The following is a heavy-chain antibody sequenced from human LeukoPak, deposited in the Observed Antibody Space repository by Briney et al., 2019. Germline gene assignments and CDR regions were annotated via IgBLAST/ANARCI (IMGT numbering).Heavy chain of an antibody. D-gene: IGHD3-22*01. J-gene: IGHJ4*02. CDR1: GFTFSSYW. Sequence: GGSLRLTCAASGFTFSSYWMSWVRQAPGKGLEWVAYIKQDGSEKYYADSVKGRFTISRDNAKNSLYLQMNSLRAEDTAVYYCAKGHDSSGYSPFDYWGQGTLVTVSS. CDR3: AKGHDSSGYSPFDY. CDR2: IKQDGSEK. V-gene: IGHV3-7*03.